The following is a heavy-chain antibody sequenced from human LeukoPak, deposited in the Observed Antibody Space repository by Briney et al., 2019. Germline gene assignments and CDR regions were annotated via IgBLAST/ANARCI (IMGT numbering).Heavy chain of an antibody. CDR2: INSDGSST. V-gene: IGHV3-74*01. CDR3: AREAGDVWFGELSSLDY. CDR1: GFTFSSYW. J-gene: IGHJ4*02. D-gene: IGHD3-10*01. Sequence: GGSLRLSCAASGFTFSSYWMHWVRQAPGKGLVWVSRINSDGSSTSYADPVKGRFTISRDNAKNTLYLQMNSLRAEDTAVYYCAREAGDVWFGELSSLDYWGQGTLVTVSS.